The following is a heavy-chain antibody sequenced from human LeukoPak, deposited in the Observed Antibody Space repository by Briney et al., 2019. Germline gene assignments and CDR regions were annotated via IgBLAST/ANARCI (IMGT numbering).Heavy chain of an antibody. V-gene: IGHV5-51*01. D-gene: IGHD3-3*01. CDR1: GYSFTSYW. J-gene: IGHJ6*03. Sequence: GESLKISCKGSGYSFTSYWIGWVRQMPGKGLEWMGIIYPGDSDTRYSPSFQGQVTISADKSISTAYLQWSSLKASDPAMYYCARRSYDFWSGYYYYMDVWGKGTTVTVSS. CDR2: IYPGDSDT. CDR3: ARRSYDFWSGYYYYMDV.